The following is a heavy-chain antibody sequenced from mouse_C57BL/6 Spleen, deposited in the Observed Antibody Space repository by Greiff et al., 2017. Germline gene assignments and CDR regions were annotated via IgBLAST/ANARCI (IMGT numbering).Heavy chain of an antibody. CDR2: IHPNSGST. J-gene: IGHJ2*01. V-gene: IGHV1-64*01. CDR1: GYTFTSYW. CDR3: ARNYGSSYKYYFDD. D-gene: IGHD1-1*01. Sequence: VQLQQPGAELVKPGASVKLSCKASGYTFTSYWMHWVKQRPGQGLEWIGMIHPNSGSTNYNEKFKSKATLTVDKSSSTAYMQLSSLTSEDSAVYYSARNYGSSYKYYFDDWGQGTTLTVSS.